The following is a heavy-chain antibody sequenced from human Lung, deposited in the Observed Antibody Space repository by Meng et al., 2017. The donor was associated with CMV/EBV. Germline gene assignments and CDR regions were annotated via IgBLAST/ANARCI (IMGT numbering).Heavy chain of an antibody. Sequence: GESLKISCAASGFTFSDFAMSWVRQAPGKGLEWVSVIYSGGRSTSYADSVKGRFTISRDNSKNTLYLQMNRLRADDTAVYYCAKMYCGTTSCYFFDFWGLGTLVTVSS. CDR2: IYSGGRST. D-gene: IGHD2-2*01. V-gene: IGHV3-23*03. J-gene: IGHJ4*01. CDR1: GFTFSDFA. CDR3: AKMYCGTTSCYFFDF.